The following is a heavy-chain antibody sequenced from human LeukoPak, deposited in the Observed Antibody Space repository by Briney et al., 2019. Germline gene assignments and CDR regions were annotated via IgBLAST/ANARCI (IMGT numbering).Heavy chain of an antibody. CDR2: INHSGST. D-gene: IGHD3-22*01. CDR1: GGSFSGYY. CDR3: ARGLGSRYYDSISLAY. J-gene: IGHJ4*02. V-gene: IGHV4-34*01. Sequence: SETLSLTCAVYGGSFSGYYWNWIRQPPGKGLEWIGEINHSGSTNYNPSLKSRVTISVDTSKNQFSLKLSSVTAADTAVYYCARGLGSRYYDSISLAYWGQGTLVTVSS.